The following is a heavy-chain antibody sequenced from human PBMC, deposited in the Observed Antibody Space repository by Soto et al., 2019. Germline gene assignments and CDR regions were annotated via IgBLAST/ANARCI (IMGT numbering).Heavy chain of an antibody. CDR2: ISYDGSNK. D-gene: IGHD1-26*01. J-gene: IGHJ4*02. CDR1: GFTFSSYA. Sequence: GGSLRLSCAASGFTFSSYAMHWVRQAPGKGLEWVAVISYDGSNKYYADSAKGRFTISRDNSKNTLYLQMNSLRAEDTAVYYCARPLSGLFDYWGQGTLVTVSS. V-gene: IGHV3-30-3*01. CDR3: ARPLSGLFDY.